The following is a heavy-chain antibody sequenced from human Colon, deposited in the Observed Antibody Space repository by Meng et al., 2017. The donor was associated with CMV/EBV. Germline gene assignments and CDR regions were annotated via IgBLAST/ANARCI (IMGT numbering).Heavy chain of an antibody. CDR1: QFSFGDYW. CDR2: MNEDGSNK. J-gene: IGHJ4*02. CDR3: ARDLTHYDSFDY. D-gene: IGHD3-3*01. Sequence: GESLKISCAGSQFSFGDYWMTWVRQAPGKGLEWVANMNEDGSNKYYLDSVKGRFTISRDNARNSLYLQMNSLRAEDTAVYYCARDLTHYDSFDYWGQGTLVTVSS. V-gene: IGHV3-7*01.